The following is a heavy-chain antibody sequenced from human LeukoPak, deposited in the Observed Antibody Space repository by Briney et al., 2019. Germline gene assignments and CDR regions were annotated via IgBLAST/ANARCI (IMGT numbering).Heavy chain of an antibody. D-gene: IGHD6-13*01. CDR2: VSNSGSSI. J-gene: IGHJ3*01. Sequence: GGSLRLSCAASGFTFSDEYMSWIRQAPGKGLEWISCVSNSGSSIYYADSVKGRFSISRDNVKNSLYLQMNSLRVEDTAVYYCARDGAYSASNFWGQETMVAVSS. CDR1: GFTFSDEY. V-gene: IGHV3-11*01. CDR3: ARDGAYSASNF.